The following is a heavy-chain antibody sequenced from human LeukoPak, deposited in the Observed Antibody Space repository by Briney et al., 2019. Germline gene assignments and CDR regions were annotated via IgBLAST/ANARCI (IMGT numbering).Heavy chain of an antibody. Sequence: ASVKVSCKASGYTFTNYAMYWVRQAPGQRLEWMGWINAGNGNTKYSQKFQGRVTITRATSASTAYMQLSSLISEDTAVYFCARAGNYYSSLWHFDYWGQGTLVTVSS. V-gene: IGHV1-3*01. CDR2: INAGNGNT. J-gene: IGHJ4*02. CDR3: ARAGNYYSSLWHFDY. D-gene: IGHD3-10*01. CDR1: GYTFTNYA.